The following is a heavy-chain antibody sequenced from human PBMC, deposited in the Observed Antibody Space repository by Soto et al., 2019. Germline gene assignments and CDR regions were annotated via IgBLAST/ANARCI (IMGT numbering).Heavy chain of an antibody. CDR3: AKGVIDRGANA. D-gene: IGHD2-8*01. V-gene: IGHV3-30-3*01. Sequence: GGSLRLSCAASGFTFSSYAMHWVRQAPGKGLEWVAVISYDGSNKYYADSVKGRFTISRDNSKNTLYLQMNSLRAEDTAVYYCAKGVIDRGANAWGQGTVVTVSS. J-gene: IGHJ5*02. CDR2: ISYDGSNK. CDR1: GFTFSSYA.